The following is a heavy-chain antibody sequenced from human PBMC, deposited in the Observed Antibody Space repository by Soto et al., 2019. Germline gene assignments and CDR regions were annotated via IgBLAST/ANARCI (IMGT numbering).Heavy chain of an antibody. J-gene: IGHJ4*02. CDR3: ARRALPHAFVDY. CDR2: IFPDGST. V-gene: IGHV3-66*01. CDR1: GFTVNTNY. D-gene: IGHD2-15*01. Sequence: EVQLMESGGGLVQPGGSLRLSCTVSGFTVNTNYMNWVRQAPGKGLEWLSVIFPDGSTYYTDSVRDRFTISRDNSKNTVYLQMNRLRPEDTAVYVCARRALPHAFVDYWGQGTLVTVSS.